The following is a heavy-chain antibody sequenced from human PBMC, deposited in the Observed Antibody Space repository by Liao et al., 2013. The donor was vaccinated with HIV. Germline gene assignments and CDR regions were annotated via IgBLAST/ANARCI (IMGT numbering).Heavy chain of an antibody. CDR1: GGSISGYY. CDR2: IYSNGGT. V-gene: IGHV4-4*07. Sequence: QVQLQESGPGLVKPSETLSLTCTVSGGSISGYYWTWIRQPAGKGLEWIGRIYSNGGTNYNPSLKSRITMSVDTSENQFSLILTSVTAADTAVYYCARVGNYYELDYWGQGTLVTVSS. CDR3: ARVGNYYELDY. D-gene: IGHD3-22*01. J-gene: IGHJ4*02.